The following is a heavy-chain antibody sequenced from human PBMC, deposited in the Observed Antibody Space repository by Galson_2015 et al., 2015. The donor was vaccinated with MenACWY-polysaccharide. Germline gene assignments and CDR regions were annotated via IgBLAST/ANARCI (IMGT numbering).Heavy chain of an antibody. Sequence: TLSLTCAVYGGSLSGYYWSWIRQPPGKGLEWIGEINHSGRTTYNPSLKSRITISVDTSKNLFSLRLSSVTAADTAVYYCLYASNYHYIFDYWGQGTLVTVSS. CDR3: LYASNYHYIFDY. CDR2: INHSGRT. CDR1: GGSLSGYY. J-gene: IGHJ4*02. V-gene: IGHV4-34*03. D-gene: IGHD5-12*01.